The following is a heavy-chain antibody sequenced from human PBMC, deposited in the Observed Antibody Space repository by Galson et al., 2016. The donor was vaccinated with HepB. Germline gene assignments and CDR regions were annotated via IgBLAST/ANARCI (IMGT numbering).Heavy chain of an antibody. Sequence: SLRLSCAASGFTFSVYGMHWVRQAPGKGLEWVAVIWYDGRSDYYADSVKGRFTISRDNSKNTLYLQMNNMRVEDTAVYYCAKDLQMTTAYNNWLDPWGQGTLVTVSS. V-gene: IGHV3-33*03. CDR2: IWYDGRSD. CDR1: GFTFSVYG. D-gene: IGHD4-17*01. CDR3: AKDLQMTTAYNNWLDP. J-gene: IGHJ5*02.